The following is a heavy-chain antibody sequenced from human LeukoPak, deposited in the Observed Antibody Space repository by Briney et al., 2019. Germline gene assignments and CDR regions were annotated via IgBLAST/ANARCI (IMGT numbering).Heavy chain of an antibody. CDR2: IYYSGST. CDR3: ARSSYYDFWSGYSNWFDP. CDR1: GGSISSSSYY. V-gene: IGHV4-39*01. D-gene: IGHD3-3*01. J-gene: IGHJ5*02. Sequence: SETLSLTCTVSGGSISSSSYYWGWIRQPPGKGLEWIGSIYYSGSTYYNPSLKSRVTISVDTSKNQFSLKLSSVTAADMAVYYCARSSYYDFWSGYSNWFDPWGQGTLVTVSS.